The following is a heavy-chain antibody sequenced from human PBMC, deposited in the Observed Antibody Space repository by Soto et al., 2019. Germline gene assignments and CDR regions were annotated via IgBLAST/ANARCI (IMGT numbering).Heavy chain of an antibody. CDR2: INHSGST. CDR1: GGSFSGYY. Sequence: PSETLSLPCAVYGGSFSGYYWSWIRQPPGKGLEWIGEINHSGSTNYNPSLKSRVTISVDTSKNQFSLKLSSVTAADTAVYYCARGGSSSWYYYYYYYGMDVWGQGTTVAVSS. D-gene: IGHD6-13*01. V-gene: IGHV4-34*01. CDR3: ARGGSSSWYYYYYYYGMDV. J-gene: IGHJ6*02.